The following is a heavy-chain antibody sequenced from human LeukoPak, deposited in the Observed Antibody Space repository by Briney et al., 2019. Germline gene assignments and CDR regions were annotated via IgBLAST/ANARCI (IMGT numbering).Heavy chain of an antibody. Sequence: SETLSLTCTVSGGSITSRNYYWAWICQPPGKGLEWIGEIYHSGSTNYNPSLKSRVTISVDKSKNQFSLKLSSVTAADTAVYYCARGRWLVQVYFDYWGQGTLVTVSS. V-gene: IGHV4-39*07. CDR3: ARGRWLVQVYFDY. J-gene: IGHJ4*02. CDR1: GGSITSRNYY. CDR2: IYHSGST. D-gene: IGHD6-19*01.